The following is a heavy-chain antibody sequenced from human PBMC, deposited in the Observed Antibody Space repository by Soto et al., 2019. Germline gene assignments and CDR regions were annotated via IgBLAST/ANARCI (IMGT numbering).Heavy chain of an antibody. J-gene: IGHJ4*02. V-gene: IGHV3-30*18. CDR3: AKSPRIAARPNG. Sequence: GGSLRLSCAASGFTFSTYAMHWVRQAPGKGLEWVAVISYDGSKKYYADSVKGRCTISRDNSKNTLYLQLNSLGGEDTAVYYCAKSPRIAARPNGWGQGTLVTVSS. D-gene: IGHD6-6*01. CDR1: GFTFSTYA. CDR2: ISYDGSKK.